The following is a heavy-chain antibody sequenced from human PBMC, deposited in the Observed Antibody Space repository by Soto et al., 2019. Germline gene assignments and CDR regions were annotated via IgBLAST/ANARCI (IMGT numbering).Heavy chain of an antibody. Sequence: QVQLVQSGAEVKKPGASVKVSCKASGYTFISYYMHWVRQAPGQGLEWMGIINPSGGSTSYAQKFQGRVTMTRDTSTSAVYMELSSLRSEDTAVYYCARDGYYGSGSYRNFDYWGQGTLVTVSS. D-gene: IGHD3-10*01. CDR1: GYTFISYY. CDR3: ARDGYYGSGSYRNFDY. CDR2: INPSGGST. J-gene: IGHJ4*02. V-gene: IGHV1-46*01.